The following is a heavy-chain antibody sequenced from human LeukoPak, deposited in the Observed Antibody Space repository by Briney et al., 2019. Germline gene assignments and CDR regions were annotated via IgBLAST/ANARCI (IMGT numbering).Heavy chain of an antibody. D-gene: IGHD4-17*01. CDR3: ARSYGDEKDYYYYMDV. V-gene: IGHV1-18*01. J-gene: IGHJ6*03. Sequence: ASVKVSCKASGYTFTSYGISWVRQAPGQGFEWMGWISAYNGNTNYAQKLQGRVTMTTDTSTSTAYMELRSLRSDDTAVYYCARSYGDEKDYYYYMDVWGKGTTVTVSS. CDR1: GYTFTSYG. CDR2: ISAYNGNT.